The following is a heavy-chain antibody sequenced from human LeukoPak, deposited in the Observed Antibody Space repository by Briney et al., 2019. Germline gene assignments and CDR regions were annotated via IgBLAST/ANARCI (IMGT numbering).Heavy chain of an antibody. V-gene: IGHV3-30*04. CDR1: GFTFSSYT. CDR2: ILYDGSGK. CDR3: ARDGREFGEFFDS. Sequence: GGSLTLSCAASGFTFSSYTLHWVRQAPGKGLEWVAIILYDGSGKYCADSVKGRFTISRDNSKKTLYLQMNSLRAEDTAVYYCARDGREFGEFFDSWGQGTLVTVSS. J-gene: IGHJ4*02. D-gene: IGHD3-10*01.